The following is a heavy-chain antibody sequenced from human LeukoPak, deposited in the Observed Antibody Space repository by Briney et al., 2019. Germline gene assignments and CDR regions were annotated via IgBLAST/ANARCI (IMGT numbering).Heavy chain of an antibody. Sequence: ASVKVSCKASGYTFTSYGISWVRQAPGQGLEWMGWISAYNGNTNYAQKLQGRVTMTTDTSTSTAYMELRSLRSDDTAVYYCARDLSYYDFWSGYLFRGQGTLVTVSS. D-gene: IGHD3-3*01. V-gene: IGHV1-18*01. CDR3: ARDLSYYDFWSGYLF. J-gene: IGHJ4*02. CDR2: ISAYNGNT. CDR1: GYTFTSYG.